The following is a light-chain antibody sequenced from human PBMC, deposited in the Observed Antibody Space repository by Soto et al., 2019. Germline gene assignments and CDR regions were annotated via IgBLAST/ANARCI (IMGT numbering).Light chain of an antibody. J-gene: IGKJ2*01. CDR3: QPYNNWPPYT. CDR1: QSVSSI. V-gene: IGKV3-15*01. Sequence: EIVITQTPGTLSVSPGERATLSCRASQSVSSILAWYQQKPGQAPRLLIYGASTRATGVPARFSGSGSGTEFTLTITSLQSEDFAVYYCQPYNNWPPYTFGQGTKLQIK. CDR2: GAS.